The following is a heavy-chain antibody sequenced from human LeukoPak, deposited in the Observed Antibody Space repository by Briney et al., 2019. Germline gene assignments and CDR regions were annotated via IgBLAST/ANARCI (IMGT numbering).Heavy chain of an antibody. CDR3: TVDIALNGVAGPPHY. V-gene: IGHV3-73*01. CDR2: IRSKANSYAT. J-gene: IGHJ4*02. CDR1: GFTFSGSA. D-gene: IGHD2-8*01. Sequence: GGSLRLSCAASGFTFSGSAMHWVRQASGKGLEWVGRIRSKANSYATAYAASVKGRFNISRDDSKNTAYLQMNSLKTEDTAVYYCTVDIALNGVAGPPHYWGQGTLVTVSS.